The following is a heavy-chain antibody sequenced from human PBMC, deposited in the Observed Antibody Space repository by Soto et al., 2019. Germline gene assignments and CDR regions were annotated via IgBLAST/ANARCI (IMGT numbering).Heavy chain of an antibody. CDR3: ARDRYDYYDSSGYHGMDV. V-gene: IGHV4-31*03. CDR2: IYYIGST. Sequence: SEKLSVTCSGSGGSISRGGYYWSWIRHHPGKGLEWIGYIYYIGSTYYKPSLKSRVTISVDTSKNQFSLKLSSVTAADTAVYYCARDRYDYYDSSGYHGMDVWGQGTTVTAP. D-gene: IGHD3-22*01. J-gene: IGHJ6*02. CDR1: GGSISRGGYY.